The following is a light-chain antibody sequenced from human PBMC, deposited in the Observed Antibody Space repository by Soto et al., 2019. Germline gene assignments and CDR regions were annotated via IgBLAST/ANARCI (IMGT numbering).Light chain of an antibody. V-gene: IGKV3-20*01. CDR3: QQYGSSPLT. CDR1: ESVGRF. CDR2: GAS. J-gene: IGKJ4*01. Sequence: EIVLTQSPATLSSSPGERATLSCRASESVGRFVAWYQQKPGQAPRLLIYGASNRATGIPDRFSGSGSGTDFTLTISRLEPEDFAVYYCQQYGSSPLTFGGGTKVDIK.